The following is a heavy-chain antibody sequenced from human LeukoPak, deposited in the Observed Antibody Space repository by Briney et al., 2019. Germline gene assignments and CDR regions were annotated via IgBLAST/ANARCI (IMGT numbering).Heavy chain of an antibody. D-gene: IGHD1-26*01. CDR2: IYHSGST. CDR1: GGSISSGGYY. J-gene: IGHJ6*03. CDR3: ARAAWDRVYYYYMDV. V-gene: IGHV4-30-2*01. Sequence: SETLSLTCTVSGGSISSGGYYWSWIRQPPGKGLEWIGYIYHSGSTYYNPSLKSRVTISVDRSKNQFSLKLSSVTAADTAVYYCARAAWDRVYYYYMDVWGKGTTVTVSS.